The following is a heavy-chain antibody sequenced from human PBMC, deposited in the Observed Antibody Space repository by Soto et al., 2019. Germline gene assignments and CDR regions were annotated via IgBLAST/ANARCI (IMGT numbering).Heavy chain of an antibody. CDR1: GFTFNNYA. Sequence: EVQLLESGGGLVQPGGSLRLSCAASGFTFNNYAMTWVHQAPGKGLEWVSAISGGGDTTSYADSVKGRFTVSRDGSKNTLYLQMSSLRAEDTALYYCAKGRGGSGSLTPRVDFCGQGTLVTVSS. J-gene: IGHJ4*02. V-gene: IGHV3-23*01. CDR3: AKGRGGSGSLTPRVDF. D-gene: IGHD3-10*01. CDR2: ISGGGDTT.